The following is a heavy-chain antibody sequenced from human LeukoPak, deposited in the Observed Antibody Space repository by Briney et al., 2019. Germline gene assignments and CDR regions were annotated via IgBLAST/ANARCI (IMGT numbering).Heavy chain of an antibody. CDR1: GFTFSSYA. Sequence: GGSLRLSCAASGFTFSSYAMSWVRQAPGRGLEWVSAISGSGGSTYYADSVKGRFTISRDNSKNTLYLQMNSLRAEDTAVYYCASRWNYYDSSGYYSDAFDIWGQGTMVTVSS. D-gene: IGHD3-22*01. CDR2: ISGSGGST. CDR3: ASRWNYYDSSGYYSDAFDI. V-gene: IGHV3-23*01. J-gene: IGHJ3*02.